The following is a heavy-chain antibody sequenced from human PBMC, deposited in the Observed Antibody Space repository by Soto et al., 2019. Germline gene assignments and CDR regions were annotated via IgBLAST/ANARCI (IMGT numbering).Heavy chain of an antibody. J-gene: IGHJ4*02. D-gene: IGHD2-2*02. CDR1: GFTFSSYA. Sequence: GSLRLSCAASGFTFSSYAMHWFRQAPGKGLEWVAAISNDGSDKYYADSVKGRFTISRDNSKNTLYLQMNSLRAEDAAAYSCARSQGYRVESQLQYWGYFDSWGQGTLVTVSS. V-gene: IGHV3-30-3*01. CDR2: ISNDGSDK. CDR3: ARSQGYRVESQLQYWGYFDS.